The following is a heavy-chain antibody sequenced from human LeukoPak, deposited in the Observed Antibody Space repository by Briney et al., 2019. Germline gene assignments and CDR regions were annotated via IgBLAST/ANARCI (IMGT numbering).Heavy chain of an antibody. CDR3: ARGWDIVATIVWGVDY. D-gene: IGHD5-12*01. Sequence: PGGSLRLSCAASGFTFSSYSMNWVRQAPGKGLEWVSSISSSSSYIYYADSVKGRFTISRDNAKNSLYLQMNSLRAEDTAVYYCARGWDIVATIVWGVDYWGQGTLVAVSS. CDR2: ISSSSSYI. J-gene: IGHJ4*02. V-gene: IGHV3-21*01. CDR1: GFTFSSYS.